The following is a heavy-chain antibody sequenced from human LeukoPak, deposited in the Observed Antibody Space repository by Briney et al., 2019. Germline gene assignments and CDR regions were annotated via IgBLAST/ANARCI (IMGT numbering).Heavy chain of an antibody. V-gene: IGHV3-30*03. D-gene: IGHD3-3*01. CDR1: GFTFSSYG. CDR2: ISYDGSNK. Sequence: GGSLRLSCVASGFTFSSYGMHWVRQAPGKGLEWVAVISYDGSNKYYADSVKGRFTISRDNAKNSLYLQMNSLRAEDTALYHCAREFRTYYDFWSGPYGMDVWGQGTTVTVSS. J-gene: IGHJ6*02. CDR3: AREFRTYYDFWSGPYGMDV.